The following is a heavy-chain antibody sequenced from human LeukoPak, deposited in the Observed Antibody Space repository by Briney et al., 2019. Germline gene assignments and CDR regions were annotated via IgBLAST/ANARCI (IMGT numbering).Heavy chain of an antibody. J-gene: IGHJ4*02. CDR3: AKAKIAAAGLFDY. Sequence: PGESLKISCAASGFTFSSYWMSWVRQAPGKGLEWVSAISGSGGSTYYADSVKGRFTISRDNSKNTLCLQMNSLRAEDTAVYYCAKAKIAAAGLFDYWGQGTLVTVSS. CDR1: GFTFSSYW. D-gene: IGHD6-13*01. CDR2: ISGSGGST. V-gene: IGHV3-23*01.